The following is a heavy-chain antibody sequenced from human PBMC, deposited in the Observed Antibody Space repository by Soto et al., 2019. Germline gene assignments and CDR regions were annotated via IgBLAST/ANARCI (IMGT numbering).Heavy chain of an antibody. J-gene: IGHJ4*02. CDR3: ARNGMVRAHDY. D-gene: IGHD3-10*01. CDR1: GGSFSGYY. Sequence: QVQLQQWGAGLLKPSETLSLTCAVYGGSFSGYYWSWIRQPPGKGLEWIGEINHSGSTNYNPSLKSRVPISVDTSKTQFSLKRSSVTAADTAVYYCARNGMVRAHDYWGQGTLVTVSS. V-gene: IGHV4-34*01. CDR2: INHSGST.